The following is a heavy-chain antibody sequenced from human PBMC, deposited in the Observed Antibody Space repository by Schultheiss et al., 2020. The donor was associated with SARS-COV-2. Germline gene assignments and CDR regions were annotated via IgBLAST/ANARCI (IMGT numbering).Heavy chain of an antibody. CDR2: IYHSGST. D-gene: IGHD6-13*01. CDR1: GYSISSGYY. CDR3: ARAAAGTPDAFDI. Sequence: SQTLSLTCAVSGYSISSGYYWGWIRQPPGKGLEWIGSIYHSGSTYHNPSLKSRVTISVDTSKNQFSLKLSSVTAADTAVYYCARAAAGTPDAFDIWGQGTMVTVSS. V-gene: IGHV4-38-2*01. J-gene: IGHJ3*02.